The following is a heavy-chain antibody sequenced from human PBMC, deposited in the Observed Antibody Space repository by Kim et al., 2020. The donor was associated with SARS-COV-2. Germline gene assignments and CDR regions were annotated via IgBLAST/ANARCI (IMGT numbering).Heavy chain of an antibody. CDR3: ARCDGSGSSNWFDP. CDR1: GGSISSYY. CDR2: IYYSGST. Sequence: SETLSLTCTVSGGSISSYYWSWIRQPPGKGLEWIGYIYYSGSTNYNPSLKSRVTISVDTSKNQFSLKLSSVTAADTAVYYCARCDGSGSSNWFDPWGQGTLVTVSS. V-gene: IGHV4-59*08. D-gene: IGHD3-10*01. J-gene: IGHJ5*02.